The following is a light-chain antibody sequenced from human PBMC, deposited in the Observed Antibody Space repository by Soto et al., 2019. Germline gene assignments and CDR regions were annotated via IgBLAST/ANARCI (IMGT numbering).Light chain of an antibody. CDR2: WAS. J-gene: IGKJ2*01. V-gene: IGKV4-1*01. CDR3: HQYARDPFT. Sequence: DIVMTQSPDSLAVSLGERATINCKSSQSVLYTPNNNNYLAWFQQKPGQPPKLLIYWASTRESGAPDRFSGSGSGTDFTLTISSVEAGDVAVYYCHQYARDPFTFGQGTKLEIK. CDR1: QSVLYTPNNNNY.